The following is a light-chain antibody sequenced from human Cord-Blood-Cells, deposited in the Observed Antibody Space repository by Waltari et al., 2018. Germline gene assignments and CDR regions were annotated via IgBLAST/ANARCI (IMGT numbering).Light chain of an antibody. CDR1: SLRSYY. Sequence: SSELTQDPAVYVALGQTVRIPCQGDSLRSYYASWYQQKPGQAPVLVIYGKNNRPSGIPDRFSGSSSGNTASLTITGAQAEDEADYYCNSRDSSGNLFGGGTKLTVL. V-gene: IGLV3-19*01. CDR3: NSRDSSGNL. J-gene: IGLJ2*01. CDR2: GKN.